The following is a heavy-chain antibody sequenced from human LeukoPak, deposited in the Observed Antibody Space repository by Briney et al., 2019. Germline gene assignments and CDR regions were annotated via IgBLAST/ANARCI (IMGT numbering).Heavy chain of an antibody. CDR3: AKDMDTLVTTVDD. CDR2: ISGRDDST. D-gene: IGHD4-23*01. CDR1: GFTFNNYA. V-gene: IGHV3-23*01. J-gene: IGHJ4*02. Sequence: GGSLRLSSAASGFTFNNYAMSWVRQAPGKGLEWVSAISGRDDSTYYADSVKGRFTISRDNSKNTLFLQMSSLRAEDTAVYYCAKDMDTLVTTVDDWGQGTLVTVS.